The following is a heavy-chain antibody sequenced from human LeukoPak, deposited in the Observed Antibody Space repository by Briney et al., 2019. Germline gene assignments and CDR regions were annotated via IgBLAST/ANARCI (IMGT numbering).Heavy chain of an antibody. CDR1: GGSISSSTYY. CDR2: IYYSGST. D-gene: IGHD6-19*01. CDR3: ARPSSGWATEYFQH. J-gene: IGHJ1*01. Sequence: SETLSLICTVSGGSISSSTYYWGWIRQPPGKGLEWIGSIYYSGSTYYNPSLKSRVTISVDTSKNQFSLKLNSVTAADTAVYYCARPSSGWATEYFQHWGQGTLVTVSS. V-gene: IGHV4-39*01.